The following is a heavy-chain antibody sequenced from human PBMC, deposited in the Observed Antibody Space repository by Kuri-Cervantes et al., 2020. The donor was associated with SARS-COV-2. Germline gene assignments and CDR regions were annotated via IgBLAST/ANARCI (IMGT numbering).Heavy chain of an antibody. CDR3: ARLRQLEEGY. V-gene: IGHV3-30-3*01. J-gene: IGHJ4*02. Sequence: GGSLRLSCAASGFGFSDYAVHWVRQAPGKGLEWVAVISYDGSNKYYADSVKGRFTISRDNSKNTLYLQMNSLRAEDTAVYYCARLRQLEEGYWGQGTLVTVSS. CDR1: GFGFSDYA. D-gene: IGHD1-1*01. CDR2: ISYDGSNK.